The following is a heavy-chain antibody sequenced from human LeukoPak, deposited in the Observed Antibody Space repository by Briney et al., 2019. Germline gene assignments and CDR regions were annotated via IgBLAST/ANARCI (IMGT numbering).Heavy chain of an antibody. CDR2: INHSGST. D-gene: IGHD2-21*02. V-gene: IGHV4-34*01. CDR1: GGSFSGYY. Sequence: PSETLSLTCAVYGGSFSGYYWSWIRQPPGKGLEWIGEINHSGSTNYNPSLKSRVTISVDTSKNQFSLKLSSVTAADTAVYYCARAIVVVTPGAFDIWGQGTMVTVSS. CDR3: ARAIVVVTPGAFDI. J-gene: IGHJ3*02.